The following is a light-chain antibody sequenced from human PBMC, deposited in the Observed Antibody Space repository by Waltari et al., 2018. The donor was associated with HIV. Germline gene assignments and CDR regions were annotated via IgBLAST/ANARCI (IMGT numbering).Light chain of an antibody. J-gene: IGLJ1*01. CDR1: NIGNRD. CDR3: QVWDSGSDHV. CDR2: DDD. Sequence: SYVLTQPPSISVAPGKTAKLTSGGNNIGNRDVHWYQQKPGQAPILVIFDDDHRPSGIPERFSGSNSDNTATLTINRVEVGDEADYYCQVWDSGSDHVFGSGTTVTVL. V-gene: IGLV3-21*04.